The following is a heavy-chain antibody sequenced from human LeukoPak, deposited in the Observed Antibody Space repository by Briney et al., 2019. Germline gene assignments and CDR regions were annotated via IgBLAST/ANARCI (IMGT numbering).Heavy chain of an antibody. CDR3: AELGITMIGGV. D-gene: IGHD3-10*02. Sequence: GGSLRLSCAGSGFIFSNFEMNWVRQGPGKGLEWVSNISSSGYTTYYADSVKGRFTISRDNAKNSLYLQMNSLRAEDTAVYYCAELGITMIGGVWGKGTTVTISS. V-gene: IGHV3-48*03. CDR1: GFIFSNFE. J-gene: IGHJ6*04. CDR2: ISSSGYTT.